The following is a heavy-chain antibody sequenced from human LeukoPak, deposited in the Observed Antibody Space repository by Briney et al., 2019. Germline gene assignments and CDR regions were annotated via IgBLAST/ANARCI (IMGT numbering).Heavy chain of an antibody. J-gene: IGHJ5*02. CDR2: INHSGST. D-gene: IGHD3-10*01. V-gene: IGHV4-34*01. CDR3: ARESYSGSGSYYTSWFDP. Sequence: SETLSLTCAVYGGSFSGYYWSWIRQPPRKGLEWIGEINHSGSTNYNPSLKSRVTISVDTSKNQFSLKLSSVTAADTAVYYCARESYSGSGSYYTSWFDPWGQGTLVTVSS. CDR1: GGSFSGYY.